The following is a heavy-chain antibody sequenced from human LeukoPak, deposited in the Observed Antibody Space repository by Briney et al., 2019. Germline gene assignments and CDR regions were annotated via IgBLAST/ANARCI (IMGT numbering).Heavy chain of an antibody. CDR3: AELGITMIGGV. CDR1: GFTFSTYA. J-gene: IGHJ6*04. V-gene: IGHV3-9*01. D-gene: IGHD3-10*02. Sequence: GGSLRLSCAASGFTFSTYAMNWVRQAPGKGLEWVSGISWNSGSIGYADSVKGRFTISRDNAKNSLYLQMNSLRAEDTAVYYCAELGITMIGGVWGKGTTVTISS. CDR2: ISWNSGSI.